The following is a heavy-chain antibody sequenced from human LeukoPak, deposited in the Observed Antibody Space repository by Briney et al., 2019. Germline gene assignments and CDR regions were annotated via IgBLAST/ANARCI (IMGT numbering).Heavy chain of an antibody. D-gene: IGHD6-6*01. J-gene: IGHJ3*02. V-gene: IGHV3-21*01. CDR2: ISSSSSYI. CDR1: GFTFSNYS. Sequence: GGFLRLSCAASGFTFSNYSMNWVRQAPGKGLEWVSSISSSSSYIYYADSVKGRFTISRDNAKNSLYLQMNSLRADDTAVYYCARALSSSNLRAFDIWGQGRMVTVSS. CDR3: ARALSSSNLRAFDI.